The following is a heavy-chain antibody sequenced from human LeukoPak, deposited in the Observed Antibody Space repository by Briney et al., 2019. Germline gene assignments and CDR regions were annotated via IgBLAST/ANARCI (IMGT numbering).Heavy chain of an antibody. V-gene: IGHV4-59*01. CDR1: GGSISSYY. Sequence: PSETLSLTCTVPGGSISSYYWSWIRQPPGKGLEWIGYIYYSGSTNYNPSLKSRATISVDTSKNQFSLKLSSVTAADTAVYYCASTLYSGSYYLTQLDYWGQGTLVTVSS. CDR2: IYYSGST. D-gene: IGHD1-26*01. J-gene: IGHJ4*02. CDR3: ASTLYSGSYYLTQLDY.